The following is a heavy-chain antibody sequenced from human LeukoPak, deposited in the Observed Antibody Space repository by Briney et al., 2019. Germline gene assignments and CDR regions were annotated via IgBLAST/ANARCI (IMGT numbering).Heavy chain of an antibody. CDR2: IYYSGST. CDR1: GGSISSYY. CDR3: ARWEWELLLFDY. Sequence: PSETLSLTCTVSGGSISSYYWSWIRQPPGKGLEWIGYIYYSGSTNYNPSLKSRVTISVDTSKNQFSLKLSSVTAADTAVYYCARWEWELLLFDYWGQGTLVTVSS. D-gene: IGHD1-26*01. J-gene: IGHJ4*02. V-gene: IGHV4-59*01.